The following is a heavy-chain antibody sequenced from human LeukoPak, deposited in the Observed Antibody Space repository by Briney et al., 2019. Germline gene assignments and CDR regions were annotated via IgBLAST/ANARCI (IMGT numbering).Heavy chain of an antibody. J-gene: IGHJ4*02. CDR3: AREVVASQGHIDY. CDR1: GGSISTYY. Sequence: SETLSLTCTVSGGSISTYYWSWIRQPPGKGLEWIGFIYYSGSTNYNPSLRSRVTISVDTSKNQSSLKLTSVTAADTAVYYCAREVVASQGHIDYWGQGTLVTVSS. D-gene: IGHD2-15*01. V-gene: IGHV4-59*01. CDR2: IYYSGST.